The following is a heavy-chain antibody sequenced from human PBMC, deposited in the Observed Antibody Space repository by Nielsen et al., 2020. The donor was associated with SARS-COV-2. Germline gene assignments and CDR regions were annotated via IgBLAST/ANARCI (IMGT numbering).Heavy chain of an antibody. Sequence: SLKISCAASGFTFDAYAMHWVRQAPGTGLEWVSGISWNSGSIGYADSVKGRFTISRDNAKNSLYLQMNSLRAEDTALYYCAKDGHSSGWYGAPDYWGQGTLVTVSS. CDR2: ISWNSGSI. CDR1: GFTFDAYA. D-gene: IGHD6-19*01. V-gene: IGHV3-9*01. J-gene: IGHJ4*02. CDR3: AKDGHSSGWYGAPDY.